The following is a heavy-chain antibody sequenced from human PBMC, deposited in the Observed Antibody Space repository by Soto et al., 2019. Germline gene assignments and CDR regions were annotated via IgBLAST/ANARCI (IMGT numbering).Heavy chain of an antibody. CDR3: AAEDRDRETVLVRAASDGMYV. CDR2: VIPIFGIP. J-gene: IGHJ4*02. D-gene: IGHD2-2*01. Sequence: QVQLVQSGAEVKKPGSSVKVSCKASGGTISRYSITWVRQAPGHGLEWIGRVIPIFGIPTYAQKFQGRVTITAYTSPGSAYMELRSRKSVDSGVYSFAAEDRDRETVLVRAASDGMYVWGQGPWVVVS. CDR1: GGTISRYS. V-gene: IGHV1-69*02.